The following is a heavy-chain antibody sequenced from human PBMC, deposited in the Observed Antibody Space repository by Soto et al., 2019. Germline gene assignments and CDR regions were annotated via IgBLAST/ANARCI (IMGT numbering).Heavy chain of an antibody. Sequence: GASVTVSFTASGSTFTSYGISWVRQAPGQGLEWMGWISAYNGNTNYAQKLQGRVTMTTDTSTSTAYMELRSLRSDDTAVYYCARDRYNRYCSGGSCYPGWFDPWGQGTLVTVSS. J-gene: IGHJ5*02. CDR3: ARDRYNRYCSGGSCYPGWFDP. V-gene: IGHV1-18*04. CDR1: GSTFTSYG. CDR2: ISAYNGNT. D-gene: IGHD2-15*01.